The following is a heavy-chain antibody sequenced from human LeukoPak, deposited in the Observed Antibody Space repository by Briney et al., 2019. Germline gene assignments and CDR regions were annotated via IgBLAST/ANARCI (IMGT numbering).Heavy chain of an antibody. Sequence: PGGSLRLSCAASGFTFSSYAMSWVRQAPGKGLEWVSAISGGGGSTYYADSVKGRFTISRDNSKNTLYLQMNSLRAEDTAVYYCARDGAEYYYGSGSSSSFDYWGQGTLVTASS. CDR1: GFTFSSYA. CDR2: ISGGGGST. V-gene: IGHV3-23*01. J-gene: IGHJ4*02. CDR3: ARDGAEYYYGSGSSSSFDY. D-gene: IGHD3-10*01.